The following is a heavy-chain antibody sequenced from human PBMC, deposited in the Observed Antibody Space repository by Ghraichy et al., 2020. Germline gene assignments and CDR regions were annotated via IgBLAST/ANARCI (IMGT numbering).Heavy chain of an antibody. V-gene: IGHV4-31*03. Sequence: TLSLTCTVSGGSISSGGYYWSWIRQHPGKGLEWIGYIYYSGSTYYNSSLKSRITISVYTSKNQFSLKLSSVTAADTAVYYCARDFRSGSSGHYGMDVWGLGTTVTVSS. D-gene: IGHD3-3*01. CDR3: ARDFRSGSSGHYGMDV. CDR1: GGSISSGGYY. CDR2: IYYSGST. J-gene: IGHJ6*02.